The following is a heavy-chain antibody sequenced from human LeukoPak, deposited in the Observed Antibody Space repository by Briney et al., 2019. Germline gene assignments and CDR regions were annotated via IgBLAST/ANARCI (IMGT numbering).Heavy chain of an antibody. CDR3: ARAGPSSSWHQFDY. V-gene: IGHV3-23*01. J-gene: IGHJ4*02. D-gene: IGHD6-13*01. CDR1: GFTFTTYG. Sequence: GGSLRLSCSASGFTFTTYGMNWVRQAPGKGLEWVSGIGGSGTRTYYADSVKGRFTISRDNSKNTLYLQMNSLRAEDTAVYYCARAGPSSSWHQFDYWGQGTLVTVSS. CDR2: IGGSGTRT.